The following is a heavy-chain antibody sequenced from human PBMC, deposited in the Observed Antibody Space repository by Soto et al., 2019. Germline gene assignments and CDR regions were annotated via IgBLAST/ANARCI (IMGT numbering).Heavy chain of an antibody. CDR3: AREYSYVGYDYGMDV. CDR1: GYTFTGYY. D-gene: IGHD5-18*01. J-gene: IGHJ6*02. Sequence: GASVKVSCKASGYTFTGYYMHWVRQAPGQGLEWMGWINPNSGGTNYAQKFQGWVTMTRDTSSSTAYMELSRLRSDDTAVYYCAREYSYVGYDYGMDVWGQGTTVTVSS. CDR2: INPNSGGT. V-gene: IGHV1-2*04.